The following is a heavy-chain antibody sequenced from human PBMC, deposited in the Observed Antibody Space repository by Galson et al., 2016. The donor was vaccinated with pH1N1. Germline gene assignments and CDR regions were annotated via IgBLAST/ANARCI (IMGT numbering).Heavy chain of an antibody. CDR1: GGSIRSSNW. V-gene: IGHV4-4*02. D-gene: IGHD4-23*01. CDR3: ARDGGDYGGAGQYKYFDT. J-gene: IGHJ5*02. Sequence: SETLSLTCAVSGGSIRSSNWWSWVRQPPGKGLEWIGEIYQTETTKYNPSLKSRVTLSLDKSKNQFSLTLTSVTAADTAVYYCARDGGDYGGAGQYKYFDTWGQGTLVTVSS. CDR2: IYQTETT.